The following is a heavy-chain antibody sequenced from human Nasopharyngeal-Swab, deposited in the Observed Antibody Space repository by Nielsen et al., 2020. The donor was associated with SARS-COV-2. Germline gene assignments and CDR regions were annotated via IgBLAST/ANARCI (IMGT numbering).Heavy chain of an antibody. CDR1: GGSFSGYY. D-gene: IGHD6-19*01. CDR3: ARGGCRQSGWSTRGGCYFDY. CDR2: INHSGST. J-gene: IGHJ4*02. Sequence: SETLSLTCAVYGGSFSGYYWSWIRQPLGKGLEWIGEINHSGSTNYNPSLKSRVTISVDTSKNQFSLKLSSVTAADTAVYYCARGGCRQSGWSTRGGCYFDYWGQGTLVTVSS. V-gene: IGHV4-34*01.